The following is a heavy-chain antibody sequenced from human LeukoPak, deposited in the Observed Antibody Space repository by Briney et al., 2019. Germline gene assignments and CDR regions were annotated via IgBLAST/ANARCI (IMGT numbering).Heavy chain of an antibody. D-gene: IGHD3-3*01. J-gene: IGHJ5*02. CDR3: GRQVSWSISGGNWFDP. V-gene: IGHV4-38-2*01. CDR1: GYSISSGYY. Sequence: PSETLSLTCAVSGYSISSGYYWGWIRQPPGKGLEWIGSIYHSGNTYYNPSLKSRVTVSVDTSKNQFSLKLSSVTAADTAVYYCGRQVSWSISGGNWFDPWGQGTLVTVSS. CDR2: IYHSGNT.